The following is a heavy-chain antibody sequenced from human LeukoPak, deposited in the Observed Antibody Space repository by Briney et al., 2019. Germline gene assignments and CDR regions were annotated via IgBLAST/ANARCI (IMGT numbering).Heavy chain of an antibody. CDR3: ARGDSSRSYFDC. CDR1: GFTFSDYY. CDR2: ISSSSSYI. Sequence: GGSLRLSCAASGFTFSDYYMSWIRQAPGKGLEWVSSISSSSSYIYYADSVKGRFTISRDNAKNSLYLQMNSLRAEDTAVYYCARGDSSRSYFDCWGQGTLVTVSS. J-gene: IGHJ4*02. V-gene: IGHV3-11*06. D-gene: IGHD6-13*01.